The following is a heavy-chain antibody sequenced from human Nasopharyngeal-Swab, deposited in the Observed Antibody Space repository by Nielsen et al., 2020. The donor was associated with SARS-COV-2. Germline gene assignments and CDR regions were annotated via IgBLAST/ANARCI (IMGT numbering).Heavy chain of an antibody. V-gene: IGHV3-73*01. Sequence: GESLKISCAASGFVFSGSAMHWVRQASGQGLEWIGRIGDKDHNYATVYAASLKGRFTISRDDSVNTAYLQMDSLNTEGTALYYCTTDYYFDYWGQGTLVTVSS. CDR3: TTDYYFDY. J-gene: IGHJ4*02. CDR1: GFVFSGSA. CDR2: IGDKDHNYAT.